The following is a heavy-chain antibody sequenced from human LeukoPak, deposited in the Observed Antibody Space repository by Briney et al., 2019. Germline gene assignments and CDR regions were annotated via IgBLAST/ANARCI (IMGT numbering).Heavy chain of an antibody. V-gene: IGHV4-59*12. CDR3: ARRSRVVLRDAFDI. CDR1: AGSMRRYY. CDR2: MFYTGST. D-gene: IGHD2-15*01. Sequence: SETLSLTCTVSAGSMRRYYWSWIRQPPGKGLEWIGYMFYTGSTSYNPSPEGRVTMSMDTSKLQFSLNLTSVTAADTAVYYCARRSRVVLRDAFDIWGPGTMVSVSS. J-gene: IGHJ3*02.